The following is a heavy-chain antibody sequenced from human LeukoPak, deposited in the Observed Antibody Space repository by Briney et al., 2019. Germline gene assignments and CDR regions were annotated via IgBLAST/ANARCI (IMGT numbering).Heavy chain of an antibody. D-gene: IGHD2-2*02. V-gene: IGHV4-39*01. J-gene: IGHJ4*02. Sequence: SETLSLTCTVSGGSISSSSYYWGWMRQPPGRGPEWIGSIYYTGSTHYNPSLESRVTISVDTSKSQFSLKLSSVTAADTAVYYCARYCRTTSCYTHDYWGQGTLVTVSS. CDR1: GGSISSSSYY. CDR3: ARYCRTTSCYTHDY. CDR2: IYYTGST.